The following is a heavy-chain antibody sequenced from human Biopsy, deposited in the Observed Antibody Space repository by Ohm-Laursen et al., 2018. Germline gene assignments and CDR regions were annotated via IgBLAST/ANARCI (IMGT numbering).Heavy chain of an antibody. CDR1: GGSISSDY. J-gene: IGHJ3*01. D-gene: IGHD3-3*01. V-gene: IGHV4-59*01. CDR3: ARLYRLDDYWNDDPPDAFDV. CDR2: ISGRGAT. Sequence: SETLSLTCTVSGGSISSDYWSWIRQSPRKGLEWIGHISGRGATNYNPSLRGRVTISVDTSKNQFSLKLSSVTAADTAVVFCARLYRLDDYWNDDPPDAFDVWGQGTMVTVSS.